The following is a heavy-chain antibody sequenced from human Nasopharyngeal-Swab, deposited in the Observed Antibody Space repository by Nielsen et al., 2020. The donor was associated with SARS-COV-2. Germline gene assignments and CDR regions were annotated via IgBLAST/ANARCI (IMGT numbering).Heavy chain of an antibody. CDR2: MNPNSGNT. V-gene: IGHV1-8*01. J-gene: IGHJ6*02. CDR1: GYTFTSYD. D-gene: IGHD2-15*01. Sequence: ASVKVSCKASGYTFTSYDINWVRQATGQGLEWMGWMNPNSGNTGYAQKFQGRVTMTRNTSISTDYMELSSLRSEDTAVYYCARDTRMSYYYYYGMDVWGQGTTVTVSS. CDR3: ARDTRMSYYYYYGMDV.